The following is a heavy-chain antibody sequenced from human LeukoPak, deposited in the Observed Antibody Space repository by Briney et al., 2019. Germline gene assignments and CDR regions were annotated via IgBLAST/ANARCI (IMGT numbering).Heavy chain of an antibody. D-gene: IGHD3-10*01. Sequence: SETLSLTCTVSGGSISSSSFYWGWLREPPGKGLEWIGGLYYSGNTYYNPSLKSRFTISVDTSKSQFSLKLSSVTATDTAVYYCARYYYGSGSHIWFDPWGQGTLVTVSS. J-gene: IGHJ5*02. V-gene: IGHV4-39*01. CDR3: ARYYYGSGSHIWFDP. CDR1: GGSISSSSFY. CDR2: LYYSGNT.